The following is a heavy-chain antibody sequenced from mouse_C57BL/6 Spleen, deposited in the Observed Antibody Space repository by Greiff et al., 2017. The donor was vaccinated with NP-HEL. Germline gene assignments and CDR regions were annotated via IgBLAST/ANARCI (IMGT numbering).Heavy chain of an antibody. CDR2: IDPSDSYT. D-gene: IGHD1-1*01. V-gene: IGHV1-59*01. J-gene: IGHJ4*01. Sequence: VQLQQPGAELVRPGTSVKLSCKASGYTFTSYWMHWVKQRPGQGLEWIGVIDPSDSYTNYNQKFKGKATLTVDTSSSTAYMQLSSLTSEDSAVYYCARGGLYGSSQNAMDYWGQGTSVTVSS. CDR3: ARGGLYGSSQNAMDY. CDR1: GYTFTSYW.